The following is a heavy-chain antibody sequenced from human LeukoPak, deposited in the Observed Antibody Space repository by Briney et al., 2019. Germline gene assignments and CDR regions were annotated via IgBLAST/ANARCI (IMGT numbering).Heavy chain of an antibody. D-gene: IGHD2-21*01. V-gene: IGHV3-74*01. J-gene: IGHJ4*02. Sequence: GRSLRLSCAASGFTFSSYWMHWVRQTPGRGLVWVARINTDGTIIDYADSVQGRFTISRDNAKNTLYLQMNSLKTEDTAVYYCVTDLVIKGYFDYWGQGALVTVSS. CDR2: INTDGTII. CDR1: GFTFSSYW. CDR3: VTDLVIKGYFDY.